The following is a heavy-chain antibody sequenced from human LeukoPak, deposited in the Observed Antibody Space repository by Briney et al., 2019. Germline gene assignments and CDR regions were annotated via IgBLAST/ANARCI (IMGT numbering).Heavy chain of an antibody. CDR1: GGSISSYY. CDR3: ARRQGWGGENWFDP. J-gene: IGHJ5*02. D-gene: IGHD3-16*01. CDR2: IYTSGST. V-gene: IGHV4-4*09. Sequence: SETLSLTCTVSGGSISSYYWSWIRQPPGKALEWIGYIYTSGSTNYNPSLKSRVTISVDTSKNQSSLKLSSLTAADTAVYSCARRQGWGGENWFDPWGQGTLVTVSS.